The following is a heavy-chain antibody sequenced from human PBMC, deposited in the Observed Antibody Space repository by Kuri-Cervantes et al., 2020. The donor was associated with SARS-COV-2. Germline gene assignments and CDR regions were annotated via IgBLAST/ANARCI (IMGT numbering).Heavy chain of an antibody. V-gene: IGHV4-34*01. CDR3: ARPRLTQFDSFNI. Sequence: GSLRLSCAVYGGSFSGYYWSWIRQLPGKGLEWTGEINHSGSTNYNPSLKSRVTISVDTSKNQFSLKLCTVTDADTAVYYSARPRLTQFDSFNIWGQGTMVTVSS. J-gene: IGHJ3*02. CDR2: INHSGST. CDR1: GGSFSGYY.